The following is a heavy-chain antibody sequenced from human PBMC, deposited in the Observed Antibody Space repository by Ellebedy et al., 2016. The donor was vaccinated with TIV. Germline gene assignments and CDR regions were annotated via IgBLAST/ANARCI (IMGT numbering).Heavy chain of an antibody. CDR3: ARGEVTLYYYGMDV. CDR1: GGSISSYY. V-gene: IGHV4-59*01. Sequence: MPSETLSLTCTVSGGSISSYYWSWIPQPQGKGLEWIGYIYYSGSTNYNPSLKSPVTISVDTSKNQFSLNLSSVTAADTAVYYCARGEVTLYYYGMDVWGQGTTVTVSS. CDR2: IYYSGST. J-gene: IGHJ6*02.